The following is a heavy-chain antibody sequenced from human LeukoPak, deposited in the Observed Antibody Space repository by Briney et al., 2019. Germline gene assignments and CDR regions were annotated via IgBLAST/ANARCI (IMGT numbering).Heavy chain of an antibody. CDR3: ARRLTTGTNDY. Sequence: SETLSLTCTVSGDSISSYYWSWIRQPPGKGLEWIGYIYYTGTTNYNPSLKSRLTISVDTSKSRFSLRLSSVTAADTAVYYCARRLTTGTNDYWGQGTLVTVSS. D-gene: IGHD1-7*01. J-gene: IGHJ4*02. CDR2: IYYTGTT. V-gene: IGHV4-59*08. CDR1: GDSISSYY.